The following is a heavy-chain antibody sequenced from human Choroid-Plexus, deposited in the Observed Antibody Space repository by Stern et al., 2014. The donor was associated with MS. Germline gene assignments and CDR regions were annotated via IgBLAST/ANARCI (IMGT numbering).Heavy chain of an antibody. CDR1: GFSFSTYA. Sequence: EVQLVESGGGLVQPGGSLRLSCAASGFSFSTYAMSWVRQTPGKGLQWVSVIRGLGGPTFYADSVKGRFPISRDNSKNTLYLQMDSLRADDTAVYFCAKWPHHIAVAGTRYFQHWGQGTLVTVSS. D-gene: IGHD6-19*01. J-gene: IGHJ1*01. V-gene: IGHV3-23*04. CDR3: AKWPHHIAVAGTRYFQH. CDR2: IRGLGGPT.